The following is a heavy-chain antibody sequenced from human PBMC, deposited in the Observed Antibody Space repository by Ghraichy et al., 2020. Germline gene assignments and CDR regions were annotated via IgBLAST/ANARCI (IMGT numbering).Heavy chain of an antibody. V-gene: IGHV4-34*01. CDR3: ARIRPPPRPRSGYYYSPPSYFDY. D-gene: IGHD3-22*01. J-gene: IGHJ4*02. CDR2: INHSGST. Sequence: SETLSLTCAVYGGSFSGYYWSWIRQPPGKGLEWIGEINHSGSTNYNPSLKSRVTISVDTSKNQFFLKLSSVTAADTAVYYCARIRPPPRPRSGYYYSPPSYFDYWGQGTLVTVSS. CDR1: GGSFSGYY.